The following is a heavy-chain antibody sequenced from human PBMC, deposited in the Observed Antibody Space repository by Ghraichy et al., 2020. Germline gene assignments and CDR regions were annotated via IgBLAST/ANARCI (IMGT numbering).Heavy chain of an antibody. J-gene: IGHJ4*02. CDR2: IWYDGSNK. CDR1: GFTFSSYG. D-gene: IGHD3-3*01. V-gene: IGHV3-33*01. CDR3: ARAYFDFWSGPPAY. Sequence: GGSLRLSCAASGFTFSSYGMHWVRQAPGKGLEWVAVIWYDGSNKYYADSVKGRFTISRDNSKNTLYLQMNSLRAEDTAVYYCARAYFDFWSGPPAYWGQGTLVTVSS.